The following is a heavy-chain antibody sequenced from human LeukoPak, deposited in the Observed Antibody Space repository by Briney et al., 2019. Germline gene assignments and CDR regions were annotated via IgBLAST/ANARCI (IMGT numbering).Heavy chain of an antibody. CDR3: ARLRIAVAVYYFDY. Sequence: SETLSLTCTVSGGSISSSSYYWGWIRQPPGKGLEWIGSIYYSGSTYYNPSIKSRVTISVDTSKNQFSLKLSSVTAADTAVYYCARLRIAVAVYYFDYWGQGTLVTVSS. J-gene: IGHJ4*02. V-gene: IGHV4-39*01. CDR2: IYYSGST. D-gene: IGHD6-19*01. CDR1: GGSISSSSYY.